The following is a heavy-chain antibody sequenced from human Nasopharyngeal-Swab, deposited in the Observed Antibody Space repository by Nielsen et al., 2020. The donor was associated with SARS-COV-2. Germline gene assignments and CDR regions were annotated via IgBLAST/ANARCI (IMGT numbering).Heavy chain of an antibody. D-gene: IGHD3-3*01. J-gene: IGHJ6*02. CDR2: ISRSSGYI. CDR3: ARDGLDYDFWSAYFMDV. Sequence: VRQMPGKGLGGVSSISRSSGYIYYADSVKGGFTISRDNAKNSLYLQMNSLRPEDTAVYYCARDGLDYDFWSAYFMDVWGQGSTVTVSS. V-gene: IGHV3-21*01.